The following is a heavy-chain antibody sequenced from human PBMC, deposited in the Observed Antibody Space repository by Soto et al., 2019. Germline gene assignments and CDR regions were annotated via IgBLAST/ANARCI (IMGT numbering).Heavy chain of an antibody. CDR3: ASLITMIVA. Sequence: SETLSLTCAVYGGSFSGYYWSWIRQPPGKGLEWIGEINHSGSTNYNPSLKSRVTISVDTSKNQFSLKLSSVTAADTAVYYCASLITMIVAWGQGTLVTVSS. J-gene: IGHJ4*02. CDR2: INHSGST. V-gene: IGHV4-34*01. D-gene: IGHD3-22*01. CDR1: GGSFSGYY.